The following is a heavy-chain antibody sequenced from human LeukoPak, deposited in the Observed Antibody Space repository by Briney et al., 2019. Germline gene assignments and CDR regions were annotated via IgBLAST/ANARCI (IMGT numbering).Heavy chain of an antibody. V-gene: IGHV4-30-4*01. CDR2: IYYSGDI. Sequence: PSETLSLTCTVSGGSVGSGDYYWSWIRQSPGKGLEWIGLIYYSGDINYNSSLKSRVVISRDTSSNQFSLKLSSVTAADTAVYYCARDVGPGGGLWGRGTLVTVSS. CDR1: GGSVGSGDYY. CDR3: ARDVGPGGGL. J-gene: IGHJ4*02. D-gene: IGHD1-14*01.